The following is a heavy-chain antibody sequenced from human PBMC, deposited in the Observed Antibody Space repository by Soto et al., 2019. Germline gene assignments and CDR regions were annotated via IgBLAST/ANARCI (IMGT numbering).Heavy chain of an antibody. V-gene: IGHV1-18*01. CDR1: GYTFASYA. CDR2: ISAYNGNT. J-gene: IGHJ4*02. Sequence: QVQLVQSGAEVKKPGASVKVSCKASGYTFASYAISWMRQAPGQGLEWMGWISAYNGNTNYAQKLQGRVTRTTDTFTSTAYMELWSLRSDHTATYYCARDPPPQDYWGQGTLVTVPS. CDR3: ARDPPPQDY.